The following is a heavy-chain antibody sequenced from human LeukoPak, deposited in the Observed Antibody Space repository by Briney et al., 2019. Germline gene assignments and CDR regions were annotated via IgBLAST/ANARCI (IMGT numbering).Heavy chain of an antibody. CDR2: IYSSGST. CDR3: ARGRYYYDSSGYYHGDYSDY. J-gene: IGHJ4*02. D-gene: IGHD3-22*01. Sequence: SETLSLTCTVSGGSISNHYWSWIRQPPGKGLEWISYIYSSGSTNYNPSLKSRVTISVDTSKNQFSLKLSSVTAADTAVYYCARGRYYYDSSGYYHGDYSDYWGQGTLVTVSS. CDR1: GGSISNHY. V-gene: IGHV4-59*08.